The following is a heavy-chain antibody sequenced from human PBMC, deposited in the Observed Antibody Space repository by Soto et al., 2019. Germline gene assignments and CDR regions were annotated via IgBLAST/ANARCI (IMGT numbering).Heavy chain of an antibody. CDR2: IKSKANGGTT. CDR3: ATVGHYYLLFDP. Sequence: PGGSLRLSCAASGFTFGNAWMNWFRQAPGKGLEWVGRIKSKANGGTTDYAAPVKGRFTISRDDSKNTLYLQMNSLKTEDTAVYYCATVGHYYLLFDPWGQGALVTVSS. J-gene: IGHJ5*02. CDR1: GFTFGNAW. D-gene: IGHD3-22*01. V-gene: IGHV3-15*07.